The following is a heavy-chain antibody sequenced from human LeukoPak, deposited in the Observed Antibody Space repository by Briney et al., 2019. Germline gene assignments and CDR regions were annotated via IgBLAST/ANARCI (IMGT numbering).Heavy chain of an antibody. Sequence: PGGSLRLSCAASGFTFSSYSMNWVRQAPGKGLEWVSYISSSSSTIYYADSVKGRFTISRDNAKNSLYLQMNSLRDEDTAVYYCARDRSAVVGYCSSTSCYRGFDYWGQGTLVTVSS. D-gene: IGHD2-2*02. J-gene: IGHJ4*02. CDR3: ARDRSAVVGYCSSTSCYRGFDY. CDR2: ISSSSSTI. V-gene: IGHV3-48*02. CDR1: GFTFSSYS.